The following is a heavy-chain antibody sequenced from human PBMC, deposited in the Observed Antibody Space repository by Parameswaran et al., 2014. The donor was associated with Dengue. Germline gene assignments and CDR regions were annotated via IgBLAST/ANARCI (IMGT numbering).Heavy chain of an antibody. D-gene: IGHD5-12*01. CDR3: ASESGYVNY. CDR2: IYTSGST. Sequence: RWIRQPPGKGLEWIGRIYTSGSTNYNPSLKSRVTISVDTSKNQFSLKLSSVTAADTAVYYCASESGYVNYWGQGTLVTVSS. V-gene: IGHV4-61*02. J-gene: IGHJ4*02.